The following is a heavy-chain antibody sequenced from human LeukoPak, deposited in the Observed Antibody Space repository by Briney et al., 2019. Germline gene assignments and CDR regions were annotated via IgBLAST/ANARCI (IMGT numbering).Heavy chain of an antibody. CDR2: MYPSGST. CDR3: ARDRGGYNWYFDL. D-gene: IGHD5-12*01. J-gene: IGHJ2*01. CDR1: GGSISSNY. V-gene: IGHV4-4*07. Sequence: TSETLSLTCTVSGGSISSNYWNWIRQPAGKGLEWIGRMYPSGSTNYNPSLNSRVTMSVDTSKNQFSLKLSSVTAADSAVYYCARDRGGYNWYFDLWGRGTLVTVSS.